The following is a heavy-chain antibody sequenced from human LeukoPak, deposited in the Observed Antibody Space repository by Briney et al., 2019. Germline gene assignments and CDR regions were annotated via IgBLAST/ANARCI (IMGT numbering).Heavy chain of an antibody. Sequence: PGGSLRLSCAASGFTFSSFGMHWVRQAPGKGLEWVAVTWYDGSKEYYADSVKGRFTISRDNTKNTLYLQMNSLRAEDTAVYYCARGLQRPPYDILTGYFLDYWGQGTLVTVSS. CDR2: TWYDGSKE. J-gene: IGHJ4*02. D-gene: IGHD3-9*01. CDR1: GFTFSSFG. V-gene: IGHV3-33*01. CDR3: ARGLQRPPYDILTGYFLDY.